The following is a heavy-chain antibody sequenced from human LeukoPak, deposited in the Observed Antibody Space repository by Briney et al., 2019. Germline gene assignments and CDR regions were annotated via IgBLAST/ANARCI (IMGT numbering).Heavy chain of an antibody. J-gene: IGHJ2*01. D-gene: IGHD2-2*01. CDR1: GGTFSSYA. CDR2: IIPIFGTA. CDR3: ALGYCSSTSCPPSSLEGYFGL. Sequence: GSSVKVSCKASGGTFSSYAISWVRQAPGQGLEWMGGIIPIFGTANYAQKFQGRVTITADKSTSTAYMELSSLRSEDTAVYYCALGYCSSTSCPPSSLEGYFGLWGRGTLVTVSS. V-gene: IGHV1-69*06.